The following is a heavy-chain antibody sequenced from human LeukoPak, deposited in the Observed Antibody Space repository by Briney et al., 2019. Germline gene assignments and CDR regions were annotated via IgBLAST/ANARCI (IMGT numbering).Heavy chain of an antibody. D-gene: IGHD6-13*01. J-gene: IGHJ6*03. CDR2: IYYSGST. V-gene: IGHV4-39*07. Sequence: SETLSLTCTVSGGSISSSSYYWGWIRQPPGKGLEWIGSIYYSGSTYYNPSLKSRVTISVDTSKNQFSLKLSSVTAADTAVYYCARDPAGYSSSWPHYYYYYYMDVWGKGTTVTVFS. CDR1: GGSISSSSYY. CDR3: ARDPAGYSSSWPHYYYYYYMDV.